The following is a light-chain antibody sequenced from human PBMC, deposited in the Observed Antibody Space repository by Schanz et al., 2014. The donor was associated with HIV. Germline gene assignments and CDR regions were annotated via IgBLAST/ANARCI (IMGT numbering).Light chain of an antibody. CDR3: CSYAGSGTL. V-gene: IGLV2-23*02. J-gene: IGLJ2*01. CDR2: EVT. CDR1: SSDVGRYNL. Sequence: QSALTQPASVSGSPRQSITISCTGTSSDVGRYNLVSWYQQLPGKAPKLVIYEVTKRPSGVSNRFSGSKTGNTASLTISGLQAEDEADYFCCSYAGSGTLFGGGTKLTVL.